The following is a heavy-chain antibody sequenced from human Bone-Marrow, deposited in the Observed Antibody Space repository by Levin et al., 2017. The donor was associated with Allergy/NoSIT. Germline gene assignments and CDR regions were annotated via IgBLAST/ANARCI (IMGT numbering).Heavy chain of an antibody. CDR1: GASISRFY. CDR3: GRVSRLRWIDS. D-gene: IGHD4-23*01. J-gene: IGHJ4*02. CDR2: IYHSGST. V-gene: IGHV4-59*01. Sequence: TSETLSLTCTVSGASISRFYWTWIRQSPGKGLEWIGYIYHSGSTDYNPSLKSRVTMSIDMSKDQFSLNLSSVSSADTAVYYCGRVSRLRWIDSWGQGTLVTVSS.